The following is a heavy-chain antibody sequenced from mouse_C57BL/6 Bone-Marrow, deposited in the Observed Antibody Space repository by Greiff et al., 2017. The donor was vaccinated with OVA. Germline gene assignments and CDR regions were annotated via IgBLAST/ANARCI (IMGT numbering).Heavy chain of an antibody. Sequence: VQLQQSGPELVKPGASVKIPCKASGYTFTDSNMDWVKQSHGKSLEWIGDINPNNGGTIYNQKFKGKATLTVDKSSSTAYMELRSLTSEDTAVYYCARGLLSTYYYAMDYWGQGTSVTVSS. D-gene: IGHD2-1*01. V-gene: IGHV1-18*01. J-gene: IGHJ4*01. CDR1: GYTFTDSN. CDR2: INPNNGGT. CDR3: ARGLLSTYYYAMDY.